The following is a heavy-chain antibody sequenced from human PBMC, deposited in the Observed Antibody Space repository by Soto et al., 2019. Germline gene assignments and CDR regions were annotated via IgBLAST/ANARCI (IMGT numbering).Heavy chain of an antibody. CDR2: INHSGST. CDR1: GGSFSGYY. D-gene: IGHD3-10*01. J-gene: IGHJ5*02. CDR3: ASRKVVRPYHWFDP. Sequence: SETLSLTCAVYGGSFSGYYWSWIRQPPGKGLEWIGEINHSGSTNYNPSLKSRVTISVDTSKNQFSLKLSSVTAADTAVYYCASRKVVRPYHWFDPWGQGTLVTVSS. V-gene: IGHV4-34*01.